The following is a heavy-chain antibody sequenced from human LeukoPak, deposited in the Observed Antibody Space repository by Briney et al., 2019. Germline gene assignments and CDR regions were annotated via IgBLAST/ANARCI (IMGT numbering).Heavy chain of an antibody. J-gene: IGHJ4*02. CDR2: INPNSGGT. Sequence: GASVKVSCKASGYTFTGYYMHWVRQAPGQGLEWMGWINPNSGGTNYAQKFQGRVTMTRDTSISTAYMELSRLRSDDTAVYYCARDGEVAGATTPIDYWGQGTLVTVSS. V-gene: IGHV1-2*02. CDR3: ARDGEVAGATTPIDY. CDR1: GYTFTGYY. D-gene: IGHD1-26*01.